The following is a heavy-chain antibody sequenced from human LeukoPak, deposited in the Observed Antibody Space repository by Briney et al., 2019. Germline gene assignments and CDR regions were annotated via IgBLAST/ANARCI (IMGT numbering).Heavy chain of an antibody. CDR1: GYTFTSYG. Sequence: ASVKVSCKASGYTFTSYGISWVRQAPGQGLEWMGWISAYNDNTNSVQKFQGRVTMTTDTSTSTAYMELRSLRSDDTAVYYCARVWKTSSYYFDYWGQGTLVTVSS. CDR2: ISAYNDNT. CDR3: ARVWKTSSYYFDY. V-gene: IGHV1-18*01. D-gene: IGHD1-1*01. J-gene: IGHJ4*02.